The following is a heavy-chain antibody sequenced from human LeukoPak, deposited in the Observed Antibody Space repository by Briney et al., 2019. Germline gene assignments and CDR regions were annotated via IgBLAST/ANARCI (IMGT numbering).Heavy chain of an antibody. CDR2: IYYSGST. CDR3: ARVKVPAASELQFYFDY. Sequence: SETLSLTCTVSGGSISSYYWSWIRQPPGKGLEWIGYIYYSGSTNYNPSLKSRVTISVDTSKNQFSLELSSVTAADTAVYYCARVKVPAASELQFYFDYWGQGTLVTVSS. CDR1: GGSISSYY. J-gene: IGHJ4*02. V-gene: IGHV4-59*01. D-gene: IGHD2-2*01.